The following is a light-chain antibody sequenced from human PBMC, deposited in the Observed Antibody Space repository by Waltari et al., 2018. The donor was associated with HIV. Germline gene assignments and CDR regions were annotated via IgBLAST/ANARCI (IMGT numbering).Light chain of an antibody. J-gene: IGKJ4*01. Sequence: EIVLTQSPATLSLSPGERASLSCTASENINNYLAWYQQKPGQAPRLVIYDSSNRAPGFPDRFSGGWSETHFALIISSLEPEDFAVYYCQQRRNWPLTFGGGTKVEIK. CDR3: QQRRNWPLT. CDR1: ENINNY. CDR2: DSS. V-gene: IGKV3-11*01.